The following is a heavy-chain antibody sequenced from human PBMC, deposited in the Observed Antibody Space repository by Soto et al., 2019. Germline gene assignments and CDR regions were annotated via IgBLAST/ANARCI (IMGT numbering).Heavy chain of an antibody. CDR3: ASSRRGNYYDSSAPFDY. CDR2: IYYTGST. Sequence: SETQSLTSPVSGGSISSGDYYWSWIRQPPGKGLEWIGYIYYTGSTYYNPSLKSRVSVSVDTSKNQFSLKLSSVTAADTAVYYCASSRRGNYYDSSAPFDYWGQGTLVTVSS. D-gene: IGHD3-22*01. J-gene: IGHJ4*02. V-gene: IGHV4-30-4*01. CDR1: GGSISSGDYY.